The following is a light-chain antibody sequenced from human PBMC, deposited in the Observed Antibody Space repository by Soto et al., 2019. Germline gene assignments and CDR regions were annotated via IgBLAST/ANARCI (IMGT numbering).Light chain of an antibody. J-gene: IGLJ1*01. V-gene: IGLV2-14*03. CDR2: DVS. Sequence: QSVLTQPASVSGSPGQSITISCTGTSSDVGGYNYVSWYQHHPGKAPKLLIYDVSNRPSGISTRFSGSKSDNTASLTISGLQPEDEADYYYSSYTTSNTRQIVFGTGTKVTVL. CDR3: SSYTTSNTRQIV. CDR1: SSDVGGYNY.